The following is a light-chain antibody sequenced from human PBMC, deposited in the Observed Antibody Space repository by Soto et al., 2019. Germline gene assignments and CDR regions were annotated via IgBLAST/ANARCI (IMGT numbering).Light chain of an antibody. J-gene: IGLJ3*02. CDR1: SSDVGGYNY. V-gene: IGLV2-14*01. CDR3: LLHYGSAQV. Sequence: QSALTQPASVSGSPGQSIAISCTGTSSDVGGYNYVSWYQQHPGKTPNLMIYDVSNRPSGVSNRFSGSKSGNTASLTISGLQAEDEAEYYCLLHYGSAQVFGGGTKLTVL. CDR2: DVS.